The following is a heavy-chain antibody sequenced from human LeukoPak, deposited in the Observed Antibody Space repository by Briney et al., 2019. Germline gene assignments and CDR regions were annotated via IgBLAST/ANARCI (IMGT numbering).Heavy chain of an antibody. CDR3: ARIQYRSIWYFQH. Sequence: SETLSLTCTVSDDSINRNYWSWIRQPPGKGLEWIGYIYYSGSTNYNPSLKSRVTISVDTSKNQFSLKLSSVTAADTAVYYCARIQYRSIWYFQHWGQGTLVTVSS. J-gene: IGHJ1*01. D-gene: IGHD6-13*01. CDR1: DDSINRNY. CDR2: IYYSGST. V-gene: IGHV4-59*01.